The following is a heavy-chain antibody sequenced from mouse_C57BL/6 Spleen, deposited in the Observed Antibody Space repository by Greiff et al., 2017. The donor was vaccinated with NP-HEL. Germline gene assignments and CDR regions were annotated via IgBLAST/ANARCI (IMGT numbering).Heavy chain of an antibody. J-gene: IGHJ4*01. D-gene: IGHD2-10*01. CDR2: INPSNGGT. V-gene: IGHV1-53*01. CDR3: ASPTTGYYAMDY. Sequence: QVQLQQPGTELVKPGASVKLSCKASGYTFTSYWMHWVKQRPEQGLEWIGNINPSNGGTNYNEKFKSKATLTVDKSSSTAYMQLSSLTSEDSAVYYCASPTTGYYAMDYWGQGTSVTVSS. CDR1: GYTFTSYW.